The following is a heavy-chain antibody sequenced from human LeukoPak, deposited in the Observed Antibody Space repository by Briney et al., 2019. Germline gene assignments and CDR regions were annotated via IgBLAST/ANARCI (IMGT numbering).Heavy chain of an antibody. D-gene: IGHD5-12*01. CDR3: ARARGGYDFDY. V-gene: IGHV3-7*03. Sequence: GGSLRLSCAASGFTFSTYAMTWVRQAPGKGLVWVANIKQDGSEKYYVDSVKGRFTISRDNAKNSLYLQLNSLRAEDTAVYYCARARGGYDFDYWGQGTLVTVSS. CDR2: IKQDGSEK. J-gene: IGHJ4*02. CDR1: GFTFSTYA.